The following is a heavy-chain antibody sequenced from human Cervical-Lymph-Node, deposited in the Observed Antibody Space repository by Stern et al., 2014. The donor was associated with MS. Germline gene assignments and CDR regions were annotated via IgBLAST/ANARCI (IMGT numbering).Heavy chain of an antibody. CDR2: ISYDGSNK. J-gene: IGHJ4*02. CDR3: ARDRWYYDSSGLFDY. D-gene: IGHD3-22*01. Sequence: VQLVESGGGVVQPGRSLRLSCAASGFTFSTYAMHWVRQAPGKGLEWVAVISYDGSNKNYANSVQGRFTISRDNSKNTLYLQINSLRAEDTAVYYCARDRWYYDSSGLFDYWGQGTLVTVSS. CDR1: GFTFSTYA. V-gene: IGHV3-30-3*01.